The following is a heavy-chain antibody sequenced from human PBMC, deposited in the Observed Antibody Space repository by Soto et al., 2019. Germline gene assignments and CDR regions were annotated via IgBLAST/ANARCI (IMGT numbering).Heavy chain of an antibody. V-gene: IGHV3-23*01. CDR3: AKLGYDFWSGYLSHFDY. CDR2: ISGSGGST. Sequence: PGGSLRLSCAASGFTFSSYAMSWVRQAPGNGLEWVSAISGSGGSTYYADSVKGRFTISRDNSKNTLYLQMNSLRAEDTAVYYCAKLGYDFWSGYLSHFDYWGQGTLVTVSS. J-gene: IGHJ4*02. D-gene: IGHD3-3*01. CDR1: GFTFSSYA.